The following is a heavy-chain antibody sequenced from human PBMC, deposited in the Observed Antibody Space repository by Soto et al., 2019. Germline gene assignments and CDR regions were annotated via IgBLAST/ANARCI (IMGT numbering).Heavy chain of an antibody. CDR1: GGSFSGYY. CDR2: INHSGST. J-gene: IGHJ4*02. D-gene: IGHD3-10*01. CDR3: ARGRVVRGEPFDY. V-gene: IGHV4-34*01. Sequence: SETLSLTCAVYGGSFSGYYWSWIRQPPGKGLEWIGEINHSGSTNYNPSLKSRVTISVDTSKNQFSLRLSSVTAADTAVYYCARGRVVRGEPFDYWGQGTLVTVSS.